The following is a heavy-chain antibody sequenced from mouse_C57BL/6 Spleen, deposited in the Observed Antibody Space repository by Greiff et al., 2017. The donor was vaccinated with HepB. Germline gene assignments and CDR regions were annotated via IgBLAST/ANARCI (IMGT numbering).Heavy chain of an antibody. V-gene: IGHV1-55*01. J-gene: IGHJ4*01. D-gene: IGHD2-1*01. CDR2: IYPGSGST. CDR1: GYTFTSYW. Sequence: QVQLKQPGAELVKPGASVKMSCKASGYTFTSYWITWVKQRPGQGLEWIGDIYPGSGSTNYNEKFKSKATLTVDTSSSTAYMQLSSLTSEDSAVYYCARFLYGNYHAMDYWGQGTSVTVSS. CDR3: ARFLYGNYHAMDY.